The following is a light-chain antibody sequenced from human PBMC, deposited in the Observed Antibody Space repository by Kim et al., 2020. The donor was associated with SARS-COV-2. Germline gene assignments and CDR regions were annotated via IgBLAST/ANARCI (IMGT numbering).Light chain of an antibody. CDR3: QRGLT. J-gene: IGKJ4*01. V-gene: IGKV3-15*01. CDR2: GVS. Sequence: PTLSVSPGERATLSCRGSQSVSGNLEWYQQKPGQAPRLLIYGVSTRATGIPARFSGSGSGTEFTLTISSLQSEDFAVYYCQRGLTFGGGTKVDIK. CDR1: QSVSGN.